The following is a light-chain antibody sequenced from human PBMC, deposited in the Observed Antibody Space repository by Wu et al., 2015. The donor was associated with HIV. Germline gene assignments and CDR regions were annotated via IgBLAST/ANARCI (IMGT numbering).Light chain of an antibody. V-gene: IGKV3-20*01. CDR2: NAS. J-gene: IGKJ1*01. CDR1: QSVSSN. CDR3: QQYGRSPAT. Sequence: EVVMTQSPATLSVSPGERATLSCRASQSVSSNFAWYQQKTGQAPRLLIFNASRRATGIPDRFSGSESGTDFTLTISRLEPEDSAVYYCQQYGRSPATFGQGTKVEIK.